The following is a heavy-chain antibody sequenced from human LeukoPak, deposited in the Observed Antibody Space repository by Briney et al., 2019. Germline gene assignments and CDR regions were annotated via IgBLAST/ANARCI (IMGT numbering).Heavy chain of an antibody. V-gene: IGHV1-2*02. CDR1: GYTFTGYY. J-gene: IGHJ2*01. Sequence: ASVKVSCKASGYTFTGYYMHWVRQAPGQGLEWIGWISPNSGGTKYVQKFQGRVTMTRDTSITTVYMELSGLSFDDTAVYYCARAHGAYFDLWGRGTLVTVSS. CDR3: ARAHGAYFDL. CDR2: ISPNSGGT. D-gene: IGHD3-10*01.